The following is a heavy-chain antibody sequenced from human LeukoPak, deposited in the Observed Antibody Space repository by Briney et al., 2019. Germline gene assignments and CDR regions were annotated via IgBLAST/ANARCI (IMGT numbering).Heavy chain of an antibody. CDR1: GYTFTSYD. D-gene: IGHD2-2*01. CDR3: ARDAYCSSTSCYPPGYYYYYMGV. J-gene: IGHJ6*03. V-gene: IGHV1-18*01. CDR2: ISAYNGNT. Sequence: VASVKVSCKASGYTFTSYDISWVRQAPGQGLEWMGWISAYNGNTNYAQKLQGRVTMTTDTSTSTAYMELRSLRSDDTAVYYCARDAYCSSTSCYPPGYYYYYMGVWGKGTTVTVSS.